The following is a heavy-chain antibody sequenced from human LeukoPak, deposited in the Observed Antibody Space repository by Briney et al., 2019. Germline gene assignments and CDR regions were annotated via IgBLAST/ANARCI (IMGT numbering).Heavy chain of an antibody. V-gene: IGHV4-61*02. CDR2: IYTSGST. Sequence: SETLSLTCTVSGGSITSSRYSWGWIRQPAGKGLEWIGRIYTSGSTNYNPSLKSRVTMSVDTSKNQFSLKLSSVTAADTAVYYCARDGAAIDYWGQGTLVTVSS. D-gene: IGHD2-15*01. J-gene: IGHJ4*02. CDR3: ARDGAAIDY. CDR1: GGSITSSRYS.